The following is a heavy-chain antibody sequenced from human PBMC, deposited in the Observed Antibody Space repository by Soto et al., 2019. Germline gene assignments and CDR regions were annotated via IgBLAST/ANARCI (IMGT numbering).Heavy chain of an antibody. D-gene: IGHD3-10*01. V-gene: IGHV4-4*08. CDR3: AAHSGSTYGPLDY. J-gene: IGHJ4*02. CDR1: GGSLNSKR. CDR2: IFNGGST. Sequence: SETLSLTCTVSGGSLNSKRWSWIRQHPWKGLEWIGYIFNGGSTSYNPSLKSRVTISVDKSKNQFSLQLSSMTAADTAVYYCAAHSGSTYGPLDYWGQGTQVTVSS.